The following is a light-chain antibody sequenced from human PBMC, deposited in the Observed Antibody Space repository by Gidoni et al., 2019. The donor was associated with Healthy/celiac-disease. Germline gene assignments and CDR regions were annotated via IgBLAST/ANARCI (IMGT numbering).Light chain of an antibody. CDR2: KAS. J-gene: IGKJ5*01. Sequence: DIQLTQSPSTLSASVGDRVTITCRASQSISSWLAWYQQKPGKAPTLLIYKASSLESGVPSRFSGSGSGTEFTLTISSLQPDDFATYYCQQYNSPPITFGQGTRLEIK. CDR1: QSISSW. CDR3: QQYNSPPIT. V-gene: IGKV1-5*03.